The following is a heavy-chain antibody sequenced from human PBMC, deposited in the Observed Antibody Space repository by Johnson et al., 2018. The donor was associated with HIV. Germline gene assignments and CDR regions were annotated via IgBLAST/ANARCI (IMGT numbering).Heavy chain of an antibody. D-gene: IGHD6-6*01. J-gene: IGHJ3*02. CDR3: AFIEYSSLDAFDI. Sequence: VQLVESGGGLVQPGGSLRLSCAASGFTFSSYWMSWVRQAPGKGLEWVANIKQDGSEKYYADSVKGRFTISRDNSKNTLYLQMNSLRAEDTAVYYCAFIEYSSLDAFDIWGQGTMVTVSS. V-gene: IGHV3-7*02. CDR1: GFTFSSYW. CDR2: IKQDGSEK.